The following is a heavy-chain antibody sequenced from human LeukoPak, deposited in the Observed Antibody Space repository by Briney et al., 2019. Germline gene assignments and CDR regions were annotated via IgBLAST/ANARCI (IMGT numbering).Heavy chain of an antibody. Sequence: SETLSLTCAVSGGSISSSNWWSWVRQPPGKGLEWIGYVYYKGNTDYNPSLKSRVTISVDTSKNQFSLKLSSVTAADTAVYYCARVGGYSYGTNFDYWGQGTLVTVSS. CDR1: GGSISSSNW. D-gene: IGHD5-18*01. CDR2: VYYKGNT. V-gene: IGHV4-4*02. CDR3: ARVGGYSYGTNFDY. J-gene: IGHJ4*02.